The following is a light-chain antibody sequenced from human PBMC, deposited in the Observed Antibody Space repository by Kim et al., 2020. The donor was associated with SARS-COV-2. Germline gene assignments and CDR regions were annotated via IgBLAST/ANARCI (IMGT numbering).Light chain of an antibody. V-gene: IGKV3-15*01. CDR3: QQYNDWPPVT. CDR2: GAS. CDR1: QSVSSN. J-gene: IGKJ4*01. Sequence: VSPGEEATLACRASQSVSSNLAWYQQKPGQAPRLLIFGASTRATGVPARFSGSGSGTEFTLTISSLQSEDFAVYYCQQYNDWPPVTFGGGTKLEI.